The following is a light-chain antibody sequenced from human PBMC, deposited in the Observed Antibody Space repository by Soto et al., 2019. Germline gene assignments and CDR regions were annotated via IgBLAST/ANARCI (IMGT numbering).Light chain of an antibody. V-gene: IGKV1-5*03. CDR2: KAS. Sequence: DIQMTQSPSTLSASVGDRVIITCRASESISNWLAWYQQKPGKAPNLLIYKASSLKSGVPLRFSGSGSGTEFTLTINSLQPDDFANYYCQQYDTYWTFGQGTKVEFK. CDR1: ESISNW. CDR3: QQYDTYWT. J-gene: IGKJ1*01.